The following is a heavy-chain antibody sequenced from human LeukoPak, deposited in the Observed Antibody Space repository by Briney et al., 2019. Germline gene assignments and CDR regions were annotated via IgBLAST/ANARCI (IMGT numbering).Heavy chain of an antibody. CDR1: GYSFTSYW. Sequence: GESLKISCKGSGYSFTSYWIGWVRQMPGKGLEWMGIIYPGDSDTRYIPSFQGQVTISAAKSITTAYLQWSSLKASDNAMYYCARPLDYYDSSGYYGAFDIWGQGTMVTVSS. CDR3: ARPLDYYDSSGYYGAFDI. J-gene: IGHJ3*02. D-gene: IGHD3-22*01. CDR2: IYPGDSDT. V-gene: IGHV5-51*03.